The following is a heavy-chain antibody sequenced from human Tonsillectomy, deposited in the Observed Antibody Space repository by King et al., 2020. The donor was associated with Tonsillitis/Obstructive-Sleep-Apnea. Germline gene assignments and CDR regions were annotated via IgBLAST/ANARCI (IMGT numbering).Heavy chain of an antibody. CDR2: IYYSGRT. J-gene: IGHJ3*02. D-gene: IGHD5-12*01. CDR3: AREGLRDAFDI. V-gene: IGHV4-59*01. Sequence: QLQESCPGLVKPSETLSLTCTVSGGSISSYYWSWIRQPPGKGLESIGYIYYSGRTNYNPSLKSRVTISVDTSKNQFSLRLTSVTAADTAVYYCAREGLRDAFDIWGQGTMVTVAS. CDR1: GGSISSYY.